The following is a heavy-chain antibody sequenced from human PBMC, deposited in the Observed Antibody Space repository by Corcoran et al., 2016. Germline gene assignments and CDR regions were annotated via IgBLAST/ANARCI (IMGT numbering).Heavy chain of an antibody. Sequence: EVQLVESGGGLVQPGGSLRLSCAASGFTFSSYWMSWVRQAPGKGLEWVANIKQDGSEKYYVDSVKGRFTISRDNAKNSLYLQMNNLRAEDTAVYYGARVVVVAATDDFDYWGQGTLVTVSS. CDR1: GFTFSSYW. CDR2: IKQDGSEK. CDR3: ARVVVVAATDDFDY. D-gene: IGHD2-15*01. V-gene: IGHV3-7*03. J-gene: IGHJ4*02.